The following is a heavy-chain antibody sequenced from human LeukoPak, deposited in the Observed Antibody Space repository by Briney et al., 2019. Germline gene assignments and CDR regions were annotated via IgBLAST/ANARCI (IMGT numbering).Heavy chain of an antibody. CDR2: IYSCDSDT. V-gene: IGHV5-51*01. J-gene: IGHJ6*03. Sequence: GASLKISRKGSGYSFTSYWIGWGRQMPGKGLEWMGVIYSCDSDTRYSPSLKGQVTISADTSIITPYLQWSSLKASDTAMYYCARHVVWGYCSGGSWPRYMDVWGKGTTVTVSS. D-gene: IGHD2-15*01. CDR1: GYSFTSYW. CDR3: ARHVVWGYCSGGSWPRYMDV.